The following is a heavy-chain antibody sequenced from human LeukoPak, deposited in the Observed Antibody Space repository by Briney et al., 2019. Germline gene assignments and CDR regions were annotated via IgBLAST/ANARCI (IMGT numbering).Heavy chain of an antibody. CDR3: AKAFTMIVVVIPDAFDI. Sequence: GGSLRLSCAASGFTFSSYAMSWVRQAPGKGLEWVSAISGSGGSTYYADSVKGRFTISRDNSKNTLYLQMNSLRAEDTAVYYCAKAFTMIVVVIPDAFDIWGQGTTVTVSS. V-gene: IGHV3-23*01. J-gene: IGHJ3*02. CDR1: GFTFSSYA. CDR2: ISGSGGST. D-gene: IGHD3-22*01.